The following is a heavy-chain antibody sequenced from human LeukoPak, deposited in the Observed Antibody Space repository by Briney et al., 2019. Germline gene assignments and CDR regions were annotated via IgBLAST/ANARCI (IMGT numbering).Heavy chain of an antibody. CDR2: INSDGSIV. CDR1: GFTFSSTW. D-gene: IGHD3-3*01. J-gene: IGHJ4*02. CDR3: AREIEWFFDY. V-gene: IGHV3-74*01. Sequence: GGSLRLSCAASGFTFSSTWMNWVRQAPGKGPVWVSRINSDGSIVTYADSVKGRFTISRDNSKNTLYLQMNSLRAEDTAVYYCAREIEWFFDYWGQGTLVTVSS.